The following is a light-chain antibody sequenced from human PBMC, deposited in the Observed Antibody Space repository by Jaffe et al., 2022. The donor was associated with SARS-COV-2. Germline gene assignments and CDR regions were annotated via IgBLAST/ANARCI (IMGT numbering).Light chain of an antibody. CDR2: KAS. V-gene: IGKV1-5*03. Sequence: DIQMTQSPSTLSASVGDRVTITCRASQSISSWLAWYQQKPGKAPKLLIYKASSLESGVPSRFSGSGSGTEFTLTISSLQPDDFATYYCQHFTWTFGQGTKVEIK. CDR1: QSISSW. CDR3: QHFTWT. J-gene: IGKJ1*01.